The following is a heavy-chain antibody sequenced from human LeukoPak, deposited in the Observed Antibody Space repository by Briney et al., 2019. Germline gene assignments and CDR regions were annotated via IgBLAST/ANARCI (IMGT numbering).Heavy chain of an antibody. CDR3: AKPYSSSWYAGDHYFDY. Sequence: GGSLRLSCAASGFTFSGTTMHWVRQASGKGLEWVGRIRSKANSYATAFGASVKGRFTISRDNSKNTLYLQMNSLRAEDTAVYYCAKPYSSSWYAGDHYFDYWGQGTLVTVSS. J-gene: IGHJ4*02. V-gene: IGHV3-73*01. CDR1: GFTFSGTT. D-gene: IGHD6-13*01. CDR2: IRSKANSYAT.